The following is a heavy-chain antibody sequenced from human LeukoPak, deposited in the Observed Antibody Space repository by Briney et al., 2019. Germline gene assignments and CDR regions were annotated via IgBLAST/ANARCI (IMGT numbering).Heavy chain of an antibody. CDR1: GGSFSGYY. V-gene: IGHV4-34*01. Sequence: SETLSLTCAIYGGSFSGYYWSWIRQPPGKGLEWIGEINHRGSTNYNPSLKSRVTISVDTSRNSFSLELSSVTAADTAVYYCARGYSSSWSPLGDYWGQETLVTVSS. D-gene: IGHD6-13*01. CDR3: ARGYSSSWSPLGDY. J-gene: IGHJ4*02. CDR2: INHRGST.